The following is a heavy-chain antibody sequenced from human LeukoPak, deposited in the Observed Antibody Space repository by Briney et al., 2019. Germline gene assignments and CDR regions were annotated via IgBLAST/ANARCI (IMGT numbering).Heavy chain of an antibody. CDR1: GYTFTGYF. CDR3: ARLYSITWYEWFDP. V-gene: IGHV1-2*02. Sequence: ASVKVSCKVSGYTFTGYFIHWLRQAPGQGLEWMGWVDPNSGDTNYAQTFQGRVTMTTDTSISTAYMELSSLTSDDTAVYYCARLYSITWYEWFDPWGQGTLVTVSS. D-gene: IGHD2-2*01. CDR2: VDPNSGDT. J-gene: IGHJ5*02.